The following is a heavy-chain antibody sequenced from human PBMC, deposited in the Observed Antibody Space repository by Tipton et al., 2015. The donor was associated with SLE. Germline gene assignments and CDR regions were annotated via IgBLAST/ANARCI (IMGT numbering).Heavy chain of an antibody. Sequence: GSLRLSCAASGFTFSNYKMHWVRQAPGKGLVWVSRITNDGSETTYADSVKGRFTISRDNSKNTLYLEMNSLRVEDTAVYHCAKDLYNWNAGPSYMDVWGKGTTVTVSS. V-gene: IGHV3-74*01. CDR1: GFTFSNYK. D-gene: IGHD1-20*01. CDR2: ITNDGSET. J-gene: IGHJ6*03. CDR3: AKDLYNWNAGPSYMDV.